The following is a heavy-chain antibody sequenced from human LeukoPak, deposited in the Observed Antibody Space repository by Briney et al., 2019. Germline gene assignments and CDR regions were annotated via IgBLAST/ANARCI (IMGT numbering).Heavy chain of an antibody. Sequence: SQTLSLTCAISGDSVSSNSVGWNWIRKSPSRGLEWLGRTYYGSKWYTDYAVSVISRITINVDTSKNQFSLQLNSVTPEDTAVYYCARGGLRRSLGWFDPWGQGTLVTV. CDR2: TYYGSKWYT. D-gene: IGHD6-13*01. CDR3: ARGGLRRSLGWFDP. CDR1: GDSVSSNSVG. J-gene: IGHJ5*02. V-gene: IGHV6-1*01.